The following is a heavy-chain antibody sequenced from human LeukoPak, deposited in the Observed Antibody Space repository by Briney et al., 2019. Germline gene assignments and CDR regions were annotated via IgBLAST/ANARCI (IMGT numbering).Heavy chain of an antibody. CDR2: VYFSGST. J-gene: IGHJ4*02. Sequence: PSETLSLTCSVSGGSISIHSYFWGWVRQSPGKGLEYIGSVYFSGSTYYNPSLKSRVTISVDTSKNQFSLKLSSVTAADTAVYYCAREWGYLDCWGQGTLVSVSS. CDR3: AREWGYLDC. CDR1: GGSISIHSYF. V-gene: IGHV4-39*07. D-gene: IGHD2-15*01.